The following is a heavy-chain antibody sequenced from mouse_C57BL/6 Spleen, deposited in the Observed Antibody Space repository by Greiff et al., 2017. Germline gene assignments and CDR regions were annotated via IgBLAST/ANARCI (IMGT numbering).Heavy chain of an antibody. CDR1: GYAFTSSW. D-gene: IGHD2-1*01. V-gene: IGHV1-82*01. CDR2: IYPGDGVT. J-gene: IGHJ2*01. CDR3: AGTLYYGNYGCYYFDY. Sequence: QVQLQQSGPELVKPGASVKISCKASGYAFTSSWMNWVKQRPGKGLEWIGRIYPGDGVTNYNGKFKGKATLTADKSSSTAYMQLSSLTSEDSAVYFCAGTLYYGNYGCYYFDYWGQGTTLTVSS.